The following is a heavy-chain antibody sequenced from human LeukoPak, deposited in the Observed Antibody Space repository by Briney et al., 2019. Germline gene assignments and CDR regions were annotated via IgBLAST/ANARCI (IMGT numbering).Heavy chain of an antibody. J-gene: IGHJ4*02. CDR1: GGSLSGYY. V-gene: IGHV4-34*01. Sequence: PSETLSLTCAVYGGSLSGYYWSWIRQSPGKGLEWIGEINHGRSTNYNSSLKSRVTMSVDTSKNHFSLKLSSVTAADTAVYFCAREGRMSMGIEYWGQGTLVTVSS. D-gene: IGHD4/OR15-4a*01. CDR3: AREGRMSMGIEY. CDR2: INHGRST.